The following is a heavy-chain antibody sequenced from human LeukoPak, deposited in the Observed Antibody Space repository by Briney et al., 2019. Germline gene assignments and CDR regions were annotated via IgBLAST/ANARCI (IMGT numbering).Heavy chain of an antibody. V-gene: IGHV4-38-2*02. CDR2: IYHSGST. Sequence: SETLSLTCTVSGYSISSGYYWGWIRQPPGKGLEWIGSIYHSGSTYYNPSLKSRVTISVDTSKNQFSLKLSSVTAADTAVYYCARAVDTAMASGYYYYMDVWGKGTTVTASS. J-gene: IGHJ6*03. D-gene: IGHD5-18*01. CDR1: GYSISSGYY. CDR3: ARAVDTAMASGYYYYMDV.